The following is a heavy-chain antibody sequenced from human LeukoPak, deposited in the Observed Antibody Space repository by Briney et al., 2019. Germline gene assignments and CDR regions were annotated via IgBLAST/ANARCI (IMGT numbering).Heavy chain of an antibody. CDR1: GGSISSYY. J-gene: IGHJ4*02. D-gene: IGHD3-16*02. CDR3: ARAYVWGSYRYGGYYFDY. CDR2: IYYSGST. V-gene: IGHV4-59*01. Sequence: SETLSLTCTVSGGSISSYYWSWIRQPPGKGLEWIGYIYYSGSTNYNPSLKSRVTISVDTSKNQFSLKLSSVTAADTAVYYCARAYVWGSYRYGGYYFDYWGQGTLVTVSS.